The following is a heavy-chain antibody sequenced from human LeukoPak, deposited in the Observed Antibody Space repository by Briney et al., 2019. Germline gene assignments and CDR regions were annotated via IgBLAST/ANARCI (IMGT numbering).Heavy chain of an antibody. CDR1: GGSISSGGYY. Sequence: SQTLSLTCTVSGGSISSGGYYWSWIRQHPGKGLEWIGYIYYSGSTYYNPSLKSRVTISVDTSKNQSSLKLSSVTAADTAVYYCARTGYCSSTSCSPNWFDPWGQGTLVTVSS. D-gene: IGHD2-2*01. CDR3: ARTGYCSSTSCSPNWFDP. V-gene: IGHV4-31*03. J-gene: IGHJ5*02. CDR2: IYYSGST.